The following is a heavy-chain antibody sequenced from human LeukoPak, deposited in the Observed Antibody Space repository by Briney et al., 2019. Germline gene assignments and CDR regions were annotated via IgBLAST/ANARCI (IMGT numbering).Heavy chain of an antibody. V-gene: IGHV4-34*01. CDR3: ARVEGPAYSSGWYGLSAIDY. Sequence: SETLSLTCAVYGGSFSGYYWSWIRQPPGKGLEWIGEINHSGSTNYNPSLKSRVTISVDTSKNQFSLKLSSVTAADTAVYYCARVEGPAYSSGWYGLSAIDYWGQGTLVTVSS. D-gene: IGHD6-19*01. CDR1: GGSFSGYY. CDR2: INHSGST. J-gene: IGHJ4*02.